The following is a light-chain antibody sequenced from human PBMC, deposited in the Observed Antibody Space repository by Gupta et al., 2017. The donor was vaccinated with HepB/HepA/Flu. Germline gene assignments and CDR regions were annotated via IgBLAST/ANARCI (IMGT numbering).Light chain of an antibody. CDR3: LQDTTSPVT. V-gene: IGKV3-20*01. J-gene: IGKJ5*01. Sequence: EIVLTQSPGTLSLSPGERATLSCRASQSVTGRYLAWYQQKPGQAPRLLMYGTSSRATGIPDRFSGSGSGTDFTLTISRLEPEDFAMYYCLQDTTSPVTFGQGTRVEIK. CDR2: GTS. CDR1: QSVTGRY.